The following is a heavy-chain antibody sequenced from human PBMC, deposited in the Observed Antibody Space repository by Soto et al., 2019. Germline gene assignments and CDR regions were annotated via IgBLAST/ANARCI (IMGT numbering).Heavy chain of an antibody. CDR2: IYGGRST. CDR3: ARVGTVTLDAFDI. D-gene: IGHD4-4*01. V-gene: IGHV3-66*01. J-gene: IGHJ3*02. Sequence: EVQLVESGGGLVQPGGSLRLSCATSGFTVSSNYMNWVRQAPWKGLEWVSVIYGGRSTYYADSVKVRFTISRDNSKNTLYLQMNSLRAEDTAVYYCARVGTVTLDAFDIWGQGTMVTVSS. CDR1: GFTVSSNY.